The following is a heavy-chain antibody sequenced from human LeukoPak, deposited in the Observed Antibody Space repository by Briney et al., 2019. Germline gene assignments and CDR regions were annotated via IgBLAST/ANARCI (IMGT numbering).Heavy chain of an antibody. J-gene: IGHJ4*02. CDR1: GGSISSGSYY. Sequence: SQTLSLTCTVSGGSISSGSYYWSWIRQPAGKGLEWIGRIYTSGSTNYNPSLKSRVTISVDTSKNQFSLKLSSVTAADTAVYYCARGGGCSGGSCFTFDYWGQGTLVTVSS. D-gene: IGHD2-15*01. CDR3: ARGGGCSGGSCFTFDY. V-gene: IGHV4-61*02. CDR2: IYTSGST.